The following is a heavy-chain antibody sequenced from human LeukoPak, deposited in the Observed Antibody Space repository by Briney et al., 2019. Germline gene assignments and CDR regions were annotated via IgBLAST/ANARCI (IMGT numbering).Heavy chain of an antibody. CDR3: ARIMTQQMVFDY. CDR1: GFTFSSYW. Sequence: PGGSLRLSCAASGFTFSSYWMHWVRQTPGKGLVWVSRIDSDGSRTSYVDSVKGRFTISRDNAKNTLYLQMNSLRAEDTAVYYCARIMTQQMVFDYWGQGTLVTVSS. CDR2: IDSDGSRT. J-gene: IGHJ4*02. D-gene: IGHD6-13*01. V-gene: IGHV3-74*01.